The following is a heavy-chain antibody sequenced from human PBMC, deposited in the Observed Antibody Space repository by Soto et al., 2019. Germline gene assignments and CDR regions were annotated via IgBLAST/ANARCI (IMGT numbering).Heavy chain of an antibody. CDR2: IWFDGSNK. D-gene: IGHD2-15*01. Sequence: PGGSLRLSCAASGFTFSSYGMHWVRQAPGKGLDWVAVIWFDGSNKYYADSVKGRFTISRDNSKNTLYLQMNSLRAEDTALYYCASAVGPFDYWGHGTLVTVSS. CDR3: ASAVGPFDY. V-gene: IGHV3-33*01. J-gene: IGHJ4*01. CDR1: GFTFSSYG.